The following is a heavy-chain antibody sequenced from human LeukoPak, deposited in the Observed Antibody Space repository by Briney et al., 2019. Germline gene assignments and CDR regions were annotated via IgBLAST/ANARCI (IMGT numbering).Heavy chain of an antibody. D-gene: IGHD6-19*01. Sequence: PGGSLRLSCAASGFTFSSFAMNWVRQAPGKGLEWGSTISGTGDSTNYADSVKGRFTISRDNSKNTLSLQLNSLRAEDTAVYYCAKDYSSGWYDYWGQGTLVTVSS. J-gene: IGHJ4*02. CDR1: GFTFSSFA. CDR2: ISGTGDST. V-gene: IGHV3-23*01. CDR3: AKDYSSGWYDY.